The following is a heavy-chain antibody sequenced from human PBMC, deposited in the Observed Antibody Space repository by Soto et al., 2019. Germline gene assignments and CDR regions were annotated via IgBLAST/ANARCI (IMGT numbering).Heavy chain of an antibody. CDR1: GFTFSSYA. CDR2: ISGSGGST. D-gene: IGHD2-15*01. Sequence: EVQLLESGGGLVQPGGSLRLSCAASGFTFSSYAMSWVRQAPGKGLEWVSAISGSGGSTYYADSVKGRFTISRDNSKNTLYLQMNSLRAEDTAVYYCARAAIRKIKYCSGGSCYPRRRADAFDIWGQGTMVTVSS. J-gene: IGHJ3*02. V-gene: IGHV3-23*01. CDR3: ARAAIRKIKYCSGGSCYPRRRADAFDI.